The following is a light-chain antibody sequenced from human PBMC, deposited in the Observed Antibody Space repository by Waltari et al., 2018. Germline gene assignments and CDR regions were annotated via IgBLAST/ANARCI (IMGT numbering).Light chain of an antibody. CDR3: QQYSSTPLT. J-gene: IGKJ4*01. CDR1: QSVLYSSNNKNY. V-gene: IGKV4-1*01. Sequence: DIVMTQSPDSLAVSLGERATIHCKSSQSVLYSSNNKNYLAWYQQKPGQPPKLLIYWASTRESGVPDRFSGSGSGTDFTLTISSLLAEDVAVYYCQQYSSTPLTFGGGTKVEIK. CDR2: WAS.